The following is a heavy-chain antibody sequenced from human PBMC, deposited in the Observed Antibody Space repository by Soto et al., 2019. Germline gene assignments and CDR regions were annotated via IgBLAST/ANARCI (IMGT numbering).Heavy chain of an antibody. Sequence: GGSLRLSCAASGFTFSSYSMNWVRQAPGKGLEWVSSISSSSSYIYYADSVKGRFTISRDNAKNSLYLQMNSLRAEDTAVYYCARDTVGVPHSSSDAFDIWGQGTMVTVSS. V-gene: IGHV3-21*01. CDR3: ARDTVGVPHSSSDAFDI. CDR2: ISSSSSYI. CDR1: GFTFSSYS. J-gene: IGHJ3*02. D-gene: IGHD6-6*01.